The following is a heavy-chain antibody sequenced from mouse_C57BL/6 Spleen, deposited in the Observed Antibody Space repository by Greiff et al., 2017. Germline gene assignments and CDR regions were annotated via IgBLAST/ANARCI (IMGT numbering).Heavy chain of an antibody. CDR2: IHPNSGST. Sequence: QVQLQQPGAELVKPGASVTLSCKASGYTFTSYCMHWVKQRPGQGLEWIGMIHPNSGSTNYNEKFKSKATLTVDKSSSTAYMQLSSLTSEDSAVYYCARDYYGSSYGYFDVWGTGTTVTVSS. CDR3: ARDYYGSSYGYFDV. J-gene: IGHJ1*03. CDR1: GYTFTSYC. V-gene: IGHV1-64*01. D-gene: IGHD1-1*01.